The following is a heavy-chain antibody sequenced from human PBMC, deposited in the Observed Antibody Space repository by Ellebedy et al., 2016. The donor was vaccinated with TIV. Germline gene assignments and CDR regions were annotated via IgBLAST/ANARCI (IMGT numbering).Heavy chain of an antibody. J-gene: IGHJ4*02. Sequence: ESLKISCAASGFAFETDWMTWLRQAPGKGLEWVANINVEGDEQFYADSVRGRFTISRENSKNSLYLQLSRLIADDSAQYYCARGGGSSSWYWRFWGQGAPVTV. V-gene: IGHV3-7*03. D-gene: IGHD6-13*01. CDR3: ARGGGSSSWYWRF. CDR1: GFAFETDW. CDR2: INVEGDEQ.